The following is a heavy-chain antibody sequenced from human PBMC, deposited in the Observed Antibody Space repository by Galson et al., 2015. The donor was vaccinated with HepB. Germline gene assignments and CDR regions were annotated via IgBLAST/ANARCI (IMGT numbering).Heavy chain of an antibody. CDR3: ARKAGYSSSSNYMDV. Sequence: SLRLSCAASGFTFSSYGMHWVRQAPGKGLEWVAVIWYDGSNKYYADSVKGRFTISRDNSKNTLYLQMNSLRAEDTAVYYCARKAGYSSSSNYMDVWGKGTTVTVSS. D-gene: IGHD6-13*01. CDR1: GFTFSSYG. V-gene: IGHV3-33*01. CDR2: IWYDGSNK. J-gene: IGHJ6*03.